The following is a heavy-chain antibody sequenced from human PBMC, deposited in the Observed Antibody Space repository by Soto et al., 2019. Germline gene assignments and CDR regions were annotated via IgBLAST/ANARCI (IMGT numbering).Heavy chain of an antibody. D-gene: IGHD1-1*01. CDR1: GFSLSTSGVG. CDR3: ARGGWNDMFDY. V-gene: IGHV2-5*02. J-gene: IGHJ4*02. Sequence: QITLKESGPTLVKPTQTLTLTCTFSGFSLSTSGVGVGWIRQPPGKALEWLALIYWDDDKRYSPSLKSRLTXTRXTSKNQVVLTMTNMDPVDTATYYCARGGWNDMFDYWGQGTLVTVSS. CDR2: IYWDDDK.